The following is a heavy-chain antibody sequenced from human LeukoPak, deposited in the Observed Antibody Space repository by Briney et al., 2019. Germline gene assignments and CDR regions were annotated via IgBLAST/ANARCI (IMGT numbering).Heavy chain of an antibody. J-gene: IGHJ1*01. D-gene: IGHD3-22*01. V-gene: IGHV3-74*01. CDR2: INTDGTVT. CDR1: GFTFSKYW. Sequence: GGSLRLSCAASGFTFSKYWMLWVRQAPGKGLESVSRINTDGTVTTYADSVKGRFTISRDNAKKTVSLQMNSLRPEDTGVYYCARAPSEIGGYYPEYFRHWGQGTLVTVSS. CDR3: ARAPSEIGGYYPEYFRH.